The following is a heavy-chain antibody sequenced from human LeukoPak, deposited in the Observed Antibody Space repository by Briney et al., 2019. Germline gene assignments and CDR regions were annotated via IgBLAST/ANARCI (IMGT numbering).Heavy chain of an antibody. D-gene: IGHD6-19*01. CDR2: INWNSDSI. CDR1: GFTFDDYA. CDR3: ARDIVLIAVAVRGSFDI. V-gene: IGHV3-9*01. J-gene: IGHJ3*02. Sequence: GGSLRLSCAVSGFTFDDYAMHWVRQVPGKGLEWVSGINWNSDSIGYADSVKGRFTTSRDNAKNSLYLQMNSLRAEDTALYYCARDIVLIAVAVRGSFDIWGQGTMVTVSS.